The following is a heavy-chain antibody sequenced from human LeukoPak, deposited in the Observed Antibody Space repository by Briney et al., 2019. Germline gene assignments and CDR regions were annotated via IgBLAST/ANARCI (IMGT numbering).Heavy chain of an antibody. CDR3: ARWLRGYSDILRRAFDI. Sequence: SVEDFWKAFGGTFSSYAISWVRQAPGQGLEWMGGIIPIFGTPNYAQKFQGRVTITADESTSTAYMELRRLTSDDTAVYYCARWLRGYSDILRRAFDIWGQGTMVTVSS. J-gene: IGHJ3*02. V-gene: IGHV1-69*13. D-gene: IGHD3-9*01. CDR2: IIPIFGTP. CDR1: GGTFSSYA.